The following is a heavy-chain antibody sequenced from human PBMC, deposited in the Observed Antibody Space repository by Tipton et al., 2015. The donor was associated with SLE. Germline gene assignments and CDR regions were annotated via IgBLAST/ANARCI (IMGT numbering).Heavy chain of an antibody. D-gene: IGHD1-26*01. CDR3: AKDRGVGATYGMDV. J-gene: IGHJ6*02. V-gene: IGHV3-11*05. CDR1: GFTFSDYY. Sequence: GSLRLSCAASGFTFSDYYMSWIRQAPGKGLEWVSYISSSSSHTNYADSVKGRFTISRDNAKNSLYLQMNSLRAEDTAVYYCAKDRGVGATYGMDVWGQGTTVTVPS. CDR2: ISSSSSHT.